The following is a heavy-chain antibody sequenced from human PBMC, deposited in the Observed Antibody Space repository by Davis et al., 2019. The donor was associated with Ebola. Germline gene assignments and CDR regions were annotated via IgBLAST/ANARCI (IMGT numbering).Heavy chain of an antibody. CDR1: GFTFDDYA. CDR2: ISWNSGSI. J-gene: IGHJ4*02. Sequence: GRSLRLSCAASGFTFDDYAMHWVRQAPGKGLEWVSGISWNSGSIGYADSVKGRFTISRDNAKNSLDLQMNSLRAEDTAVYYCARGYCSGGSCYSPDYWGQGTLVTVSS. D-gene: IGHD2-15*01. CDR3: ARGYCSGGSCYSPDY. V-gene: IGHV3-9*01.